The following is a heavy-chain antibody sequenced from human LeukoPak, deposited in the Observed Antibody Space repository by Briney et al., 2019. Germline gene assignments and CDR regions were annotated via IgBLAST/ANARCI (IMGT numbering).Heavy chain of an antibody. CDR1: GFTFSSYW. CDR3: ARGVYQFDY. Sequence: GRSLRLSCAASGFTFSSYWMTWVRQAPGKGLEWVAYMKQDGSEIYYVDSVKGRFTISRDNANNSLYLQMNSLRAEDTALYYCARGVYQFDYWGQGTLVTVSS. CDR2: MKQDGSEI. V-gene: IGHV3-7*01. D-gene: IGHD3-16*02. J-gene: IGHJ4*02.